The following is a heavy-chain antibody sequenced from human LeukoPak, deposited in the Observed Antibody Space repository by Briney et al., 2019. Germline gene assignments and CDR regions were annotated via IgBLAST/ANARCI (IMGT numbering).Heavy chain of an antibody. D-gene: IGHD3-22*01. Sequence: SETLSLTCTVSGASISSSSYYWGWIRQPPGKGLEWIGSIYYSGSTYYNPSLKSRVTISVDTSKNQFSLKLSSVTAADTAVYYCAREPSYYDSSGYRPLPFDYWGQGTLVTVSS. CDR3: AREPSYYDSSGYRPLPFDY. CDR1: GASISSSSYY. J-gene: IGHJ4*02. V-gene: IGHV4-39*01. CDR2: IYYSGST.